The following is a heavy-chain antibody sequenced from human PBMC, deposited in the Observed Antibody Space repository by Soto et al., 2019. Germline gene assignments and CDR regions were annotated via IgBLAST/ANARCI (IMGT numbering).Heavy chain of an antibody. CDR2: IYYSGST. CDR1: GGSISSYY. V-gene: IGHV4-59*12. Sequence: SETLSLTCTVSGGSISSYYWSLIRQPPGKGLEWIGYIYYSGSTNYNPSLKSRVTISVDTSKNQFSLKLSSVTAADTAVYYCARYGSGSYYPTTFDYWGQGTLVTVSS. CDR3: ARYGSGSYYPTTFDY. D-gene: IGHD3-10*01. J-gene: IGHJ4*02.